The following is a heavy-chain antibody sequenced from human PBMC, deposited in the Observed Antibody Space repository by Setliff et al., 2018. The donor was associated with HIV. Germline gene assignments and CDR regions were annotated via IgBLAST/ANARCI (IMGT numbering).Heavy chain of an antibody. CDR3: ARVDPCSGGYCHQNQYFYYMDV. J-gene: IGHJ6*03. D-gene: IGHD2-15*01. CDR2: VIPRSGTA. Sequence: SVKVSCKASGGTFNSYAITWVRQAPGQGLEWMGGVIPRSGTAYHAQKFRDRVTITADESTSTAYMELSSLRSEVTAVYYCARVDPCSGGYCHQNQYFYYMDVWGKGTTVTVSS. V-gene: IGHV1-69*13. CDR1: GGTFNSYA.